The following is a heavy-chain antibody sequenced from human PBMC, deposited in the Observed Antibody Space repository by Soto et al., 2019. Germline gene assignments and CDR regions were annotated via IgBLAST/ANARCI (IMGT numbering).Heavy chain of an antibody. CDR2: IYWDDDK. V-gene: IGHV2-5*02. CDR3: AHRPPQYSISWYYFDY. Sequence: QITLKESGPTLVKPTQTLTLTCTFSGFSLSTSGVGVGWIRQPPGKALEWLALIYWDDDKRYSPSLKIRLTLTQDTSKNQVVLKMPTTDPVDTATYYCAHRPPQYSISWYYFDYWGQGTLVTVSS. D-gene: IGHD6-13*01. J-gene: IGHJ4*02. CDR1: GFSLSTSGVG.